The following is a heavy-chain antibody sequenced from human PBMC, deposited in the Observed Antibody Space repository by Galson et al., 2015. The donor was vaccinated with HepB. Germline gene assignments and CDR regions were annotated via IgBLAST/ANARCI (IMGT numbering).Heavy chain of an antibody. Sequence: SLRLSCAASGFTFSSYAMSWVRQAPGKGLEWVSAISGSGGSTYYADSVKGRFSISRDNSKNTLYLQMNSLRAEDTAVYYCAKDGSGRGLKKKFDYWGQGTLVTVSS. J-gene: IGHJ4*02. CDR2: ISGSGGST. CDR3: AKDGSGRGLKKKFDY. CDR1: GFTFSSYA. D-gene: IGHD3-10*01. V-gene: IGHV3-23*01.